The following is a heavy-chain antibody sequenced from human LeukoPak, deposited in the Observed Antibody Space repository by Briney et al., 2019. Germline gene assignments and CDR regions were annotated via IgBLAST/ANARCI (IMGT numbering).Heavy chain of an antibody. CDR1: GFTFSSYE. J-gene: IGHJ4*02. CDR3: AREWGWLQNFDY. Sequence: GGSLRLSCAASGFTFSSYEMNWVRQAPGKGLEWVSYISSSGSTIYYTDSVKGRFTISRDNAKNSLYLQMNSLRAEDTAVYYCAREWGWLQNFDYWGQGTLVTVSS. V-gene: IGHV3-48*03. D-gene: IGHD5-24*01. CDR2: ISSSGSTI.